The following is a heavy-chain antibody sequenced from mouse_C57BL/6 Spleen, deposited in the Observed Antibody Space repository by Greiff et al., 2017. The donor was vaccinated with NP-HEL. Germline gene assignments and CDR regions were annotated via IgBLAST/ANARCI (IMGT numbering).Heavy chain of an antibody. CDR3: AINYGSSYVFAY. CDR1: GYTFTSYW. CDR2: IHPSDSDT. V-gene: IGHV1-74*01. Sequence: QVQLQQPGAELVKPGASVKVSCKASGYTFTSYWMHWVKQRPGQGLEWIGRIHPSDSDTNYNQKFKGKATLTVDKSSSTAYMQLSSLTSEDSAVYYCAINYGSSYVFAYWGQGTLVTVSA. J-gene: IGHJ3*01. D-gene: IGHD1-1*01.